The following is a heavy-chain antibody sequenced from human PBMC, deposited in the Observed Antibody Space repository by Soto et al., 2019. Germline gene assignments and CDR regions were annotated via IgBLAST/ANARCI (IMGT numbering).Heavy chain of an antibody. J-gene: IGHJ4*02. CDR3: ARLPAAIYYFDY. CDR1: GDSVSSSSAA. CDR2: TCYRSKWFN. V-gene: IGHV6-1*01. D-gene: IGHD2-2*01. Sequence: SQTLSLTCAISGDSVSSSSAAWNWIRQSPSRGLEWLGRTCYRSKWFNDYTVSVKSRITISADTSTSQFSLQLNSVTPEDTAVYYCARLPAAIYYFDYWGQGTLVTVSS.